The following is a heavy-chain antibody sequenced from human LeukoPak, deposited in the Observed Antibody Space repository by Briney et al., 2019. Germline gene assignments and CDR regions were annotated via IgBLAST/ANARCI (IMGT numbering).Heavy chain of an antibody. Sequence: PSETLSLTCTVSGGTISSDDYYLTWIRQPAGKGLEWIGRIYTSGSTNYNPSLESRVTISLDPSKNQFSLKLSSVTAADTAVYYCARDNLTGLDAFDIWGQGTMVTVSS. D-gene: IGHD7-27*01. CDR3: ARDNLTGLDAFDI. CDR2: IYTSGST. CDR1: GGTISSDDYY. J-gene: IGHJ3*02. V-gene: IGHV4-61*02.